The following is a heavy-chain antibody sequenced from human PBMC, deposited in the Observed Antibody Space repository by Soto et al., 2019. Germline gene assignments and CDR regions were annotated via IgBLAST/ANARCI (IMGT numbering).Heavy chain of an antibody. J-gene: IGHJ5*02. Sequence: QVQLVQSGAEVKKPGSSVKVSCKASGGTFSSYTISWVRQAPGQGLEWMGRIIPILGIANYAQKFQGRVTITADKSTSTAYMELSSLRAEDTAVYYCARDRGTMIVGTWGQGTLVTVSS. D-gene: IGHD3-22*01. CDR1: GGTFSSYT. CDR2: IIPILGIA. CDR3: ARDRGTMIVGT. V-gene: IGHV1-69*08.